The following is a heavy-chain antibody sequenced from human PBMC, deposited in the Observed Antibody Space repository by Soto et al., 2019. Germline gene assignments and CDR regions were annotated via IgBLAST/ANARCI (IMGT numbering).Heavy chain of an antibody. CDR3: AYDRSGYWASAFDI. Sequence: PGGSLRLSCAASGFTFSSYWMHWVRQAPGKGLVWVSRINSDGSSTSYADSVKGRFTISRDNAKNTLYLQMNSLRAEDSAVYYCAYDRSGYWASAFDIWGQGTMVTVSS. CDR1: GFTFSSYW. V-gene: IGHV3-74*01. J-gene: IGHJ3*02. D-gene: IGHD3-22*01. CDR2: INSDGSST.